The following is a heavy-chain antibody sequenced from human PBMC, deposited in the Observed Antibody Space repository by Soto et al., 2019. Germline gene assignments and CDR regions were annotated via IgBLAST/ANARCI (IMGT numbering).Heavy chain of an antibody. D-gene: IGHD2-15*01. V-gene: IGHV3-13*05. J-gene: IGHJ6*02. CDR3: ARGGGYCSGGSCLDFYYGMDV. Sequence: EVQLVESGGGLVQPGGSLRLSCAASGFTFSSYDMHWVRQATGKGLEWVSAIGTAGAPYYPGAVKGRFTISRENAKNSLYLQMNSLRAGDTAVYYCARGGGYCSGGSCLDFYYGMDVWGQGTTVTVSS. CDR1: GFTFSSYD. CDR2: IGTAGAP.